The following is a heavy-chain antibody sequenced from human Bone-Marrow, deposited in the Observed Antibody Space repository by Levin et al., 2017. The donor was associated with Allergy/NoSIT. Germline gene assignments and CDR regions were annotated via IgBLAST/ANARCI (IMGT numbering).Heavy chain of an antibody. CDR1: GGSISSGGYS. D-gene: IGHD5-18*01. V-gene: IGHV4-30-2*01. Sequence: SETLSLTCAVSGGSISSGGYSWSWIRQPPGKGLEWIGNIYLSGSTNDNPSLKSRVTISVDRAKNQCSLQLSSVTAADTAVCYCARVAGYSFGYYFDHWGQGTLVTVSS. CDR2: IYLSGST. CDR3: ARVAGYSFGYYFDH. J-gene: IGHJ4*02.